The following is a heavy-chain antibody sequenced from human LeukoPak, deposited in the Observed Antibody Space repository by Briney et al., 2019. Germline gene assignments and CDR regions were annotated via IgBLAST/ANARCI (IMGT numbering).Heavy chain of an antibody. CDR1: GFTFSSYE. CDR3: ARRTYGMDV. Sequence: GGSLRLSCAASGFTFSSYEMNWVRQAPGKGLGWVSCISSSGSTIYYADSVKGRFTISRDNARNSLYLQMNSLRVEDTAVYYCARRTYGMDVWGQGTTVTVSS. CDR2: ISSSGSTI. J-gene: IGHJ6*02. V-gene: IGHV3-48*03.